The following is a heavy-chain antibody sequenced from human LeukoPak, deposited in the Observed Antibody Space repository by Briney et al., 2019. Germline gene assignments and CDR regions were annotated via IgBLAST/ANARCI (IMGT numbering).Heavy chain of an antibody. D-gene: IGHD5-18*01. J-gene: IGHJ1*01. CDR2: IYSGGTT. V-gene: IGHV3-66*01. Sequence: GGSLRLSCAASGFTVSNNYMNWVRQAPGRGLEWVSLIYSGGTTYYADSVKGRFTISRDGSKNTLYLQMNSLRVEDTAVYYCARDPPAVTANTYGWGQGTLVTVSS. CDR1: GFTVSNNY. CDR3: ARDPPAVTANTYG.